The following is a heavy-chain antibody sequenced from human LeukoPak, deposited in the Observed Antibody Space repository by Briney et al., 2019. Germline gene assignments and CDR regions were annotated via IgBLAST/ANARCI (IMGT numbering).Heavy chain of an antibody. J-gene: IGHJ4*02. CDR2: ISSSGSTI. CDR1: GFTFSDYY. CDR3: VRLYDDYTNGHFDS. D-gene: IGHD4-11*01. Sequence: PGGSLRLSCAASGFTFSDYYMSWIRQAPGKGLEWVSYISSSGSTIYYADSVKGRFTISRHNAKNSLYLQLNSLRAEDTAVYYCVRLYDDYTNGHFDSWGQGTLVTVSS. V-gene: IGHV3-11*04.